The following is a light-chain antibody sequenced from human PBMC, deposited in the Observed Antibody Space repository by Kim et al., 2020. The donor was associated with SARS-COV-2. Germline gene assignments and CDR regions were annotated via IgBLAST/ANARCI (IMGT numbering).Light chain of an antibody. V-gene: IGKV3-20*01. J-gene: IGKJ2*01. CDR2: GAS. Sequence: LSPGERATRSCRASQSVSSSALAWYQQKPGQAPRVLIHGASSRATGFPDRFSGSGSGTDFTLTISRLEPEDFAAYYCQQYGTSPYTFGQGTKLEIK. CDR3: QQYGTSPYT. CDR1: QSVSSSA.